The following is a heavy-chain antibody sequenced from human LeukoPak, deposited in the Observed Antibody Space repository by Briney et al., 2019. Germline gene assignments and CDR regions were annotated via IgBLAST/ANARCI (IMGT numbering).Heavy chain of an antibody. V-gene: IGHV3-7*01. CDR3: ARDFYGDYDGP. Sequence: PGGSLRLSCAASGFTFSTYWMSWVRQAPGKGLEWVANINQDRSEKYYVDSVKGRFTVSRDNAKNLLYLQMNSLRAEDTAVYYCARDFYGDYDGPWGQGTLVTVSS. CDR1: GFTFSTYW. J-gene: IGHJ5*02. CDR2: INQDRSEK. D-gene: IGHD4-17*01.